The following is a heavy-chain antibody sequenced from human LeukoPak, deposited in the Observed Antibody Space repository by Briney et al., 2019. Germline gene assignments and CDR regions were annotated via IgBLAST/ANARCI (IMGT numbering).Heavy chain of an antibody. CDR2: ISTTGSTI. J-gene: IGHJ5*02. CDR3: ARGCIGGSCWSRNWFDP. CDR1: GFTFSSYT. D-gene: IGHD2-15*01. V-gene: IGHV3-48*02. Sequence: PGGSLRLSCAASGFTFSSYTMNWVRQAPGKGLEWVSFISTTGSTIHYGDSVRGRFTLSRDNAQNSLSLQMNSLRDEDTAVYYCARGCIGGSCWSRNWFDPWGQGTLVTVSS.